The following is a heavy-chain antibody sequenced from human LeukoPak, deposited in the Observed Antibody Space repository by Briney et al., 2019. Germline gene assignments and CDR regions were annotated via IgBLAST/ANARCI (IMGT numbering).Heavy chain of an antibody. Sequence: LETLSLTCTVSGGSISSSSYYWGWIRQPPGKGLEWIGSIYYSGSTYYNPSLKSRVTISVDTSKNQFSLKLSSVTAADTAVYYCARDRGPRGVGATHFDYWGQGTLVTVSS. CDR3: ARDRGPRGVGATHFDY. V-gene: IGHV4-39*07. CDR2: IYYSGST. CDR1: GGSISSSSYY. J-gene: IGHJ4*02. D-gene: IGHD1-26*01.